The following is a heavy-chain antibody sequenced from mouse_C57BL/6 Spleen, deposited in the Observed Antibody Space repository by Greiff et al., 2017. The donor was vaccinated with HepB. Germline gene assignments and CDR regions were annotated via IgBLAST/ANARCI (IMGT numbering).Heavy chain of an antibody. J-gene: IGHJ4*01. CDR2: INYDGSST. D-gene: IGHD2-4*01. V-gene: IGHV5-16*01. CDR1: GFTFSDYY. CDR3: ARDGGLRRSYAMDY. Sequence: VESEGGLVQPGSSMKLSCTASGFTFSDYYMAWVRQVPEKGLEWVANINYDGSSTYYLDSLKSRFIISRDNAKNILYLQMSSLKSEDTATYYCARDGGLRRSYAMDYWGQGTSVTVSS.